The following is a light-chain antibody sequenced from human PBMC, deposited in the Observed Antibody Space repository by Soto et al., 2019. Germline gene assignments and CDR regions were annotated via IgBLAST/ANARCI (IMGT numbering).Light chain of an antibody. CDR2: RNN. V-gene: IGLV1-47*01. J-gene: IGLJ1*01. Sequence: QSVLTQPPSASGTPGQRVTISCSGSSSNIGSNYVYWYQQLPGTAPKLLIYRNNQRPSGGPDRFSGSKSGTSASLAISGLRSEDEADYYCAACDASLSGYVFGTGPKVTVL. CDR3: AACDASLSGYV. CDR1: SSNIGSNY.